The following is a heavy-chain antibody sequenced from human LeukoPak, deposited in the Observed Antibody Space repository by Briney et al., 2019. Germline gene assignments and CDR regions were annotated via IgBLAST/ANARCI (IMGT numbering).Heavy chain of an antibody. CDR3: AKALNDYGGNSADY. J-gene: IGHJ4*02. CDR1: GLTFSSYA. Sequence: GGSLRLSCAVSGLTFSSYAMSWVRQAPGKGLEWVSTVSGSGGSTYYADSVKGRFTISRDNSKNTLYLQMNSLRAEDTAVYYCAKALNDYGGNSADYWGQGTLVTVSS. D-gene: IGHD4-23*01. CDR2: VSGSGGST. V-gene: IGHV3-23*01.